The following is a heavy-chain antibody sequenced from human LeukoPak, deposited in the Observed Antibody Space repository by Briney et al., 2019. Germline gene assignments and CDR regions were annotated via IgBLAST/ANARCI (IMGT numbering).Heavy chain of an antibody. J-gene: IGHJ4*02. Sequence: GGSLRLSCAASGFTFSSYGMSWVRQAPGKGLEWVSAISGSGGSTYYADSVKGRFTISRDNSKNTLYLQMNSLRAEDTAVYYCARRVEAAGGRQFDYWGQGTLVTVSS. CDR1: GFTFSSYG. V-gene: IGHV3-23*01. CDR2: ISGSGGST. D-gene: IGHD6-13*01. CDR3: ARRVEAAGGRQFDY.